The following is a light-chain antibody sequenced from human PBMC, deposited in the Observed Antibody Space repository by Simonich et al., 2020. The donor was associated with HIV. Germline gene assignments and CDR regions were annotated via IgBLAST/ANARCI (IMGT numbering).Light chain of an antibody. CDR3: MQGLYIPLT. CDR2: EVS. V-gene: IGKV2-29*03. J-gene: IGKJ4*01. Sequence: DIVMTQSPLSLPVTPGEPASISCRSRQSLLHRTGYNYLDWYLQQPGQSPQLLIYEVSSRFSGVPDRFSGSGSGTDFTLQISRGEAEDVGVYYCMQGLYIPLTFGGGTKVEIK. CDR1: QSLLHRTGYNY.